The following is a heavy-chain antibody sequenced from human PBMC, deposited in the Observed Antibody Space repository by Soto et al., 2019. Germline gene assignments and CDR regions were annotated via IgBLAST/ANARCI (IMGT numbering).Heavy chain of an antibody. CDR1: GDSIGSSTNY. V-gene: IGHV4-39*01. D-gene: IGHD5-18*01. Sequence: PSETLSLTCSVSGDSIGSSTNYWGWIRQPPGKGLEWIGTIYHSGNTYYNPTLKSRVAIYVDMSKNQFSLRLNSVTAADTAVYYCARHEWLQLWLVTEYWGQGALVTVSS. CDR3: ARHEWLQLWLVTEY. J-gene: IGHJ4*02. CDR2: IYHSGNT.